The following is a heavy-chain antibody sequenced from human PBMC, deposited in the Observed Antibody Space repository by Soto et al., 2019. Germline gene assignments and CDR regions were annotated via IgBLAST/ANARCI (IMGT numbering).Heavy chain of an antibody. Sequence: EVQLVESGGGLVQPGGSLRLSCAASGFTFSSYWMHWVRPAPGKGLVWVSRITSDGSNINYADSVKGRFTISSDIAKNTLYLQMNRLRAEDTAIYYCARGGFSGSGSFIQGDYWGQGTLVTVSS. CDR1: GFTFSSYW. CDR2: ITSDGSNI. CDR3: ARGGFSGSGSFIQGDY. J-gene: IGHJ4*02. D-gene: IGHD3-10*01. V-gene: IGHV3-74*01.